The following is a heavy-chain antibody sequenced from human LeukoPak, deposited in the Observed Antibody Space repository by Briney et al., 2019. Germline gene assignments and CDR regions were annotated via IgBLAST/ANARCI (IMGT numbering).Heavy chain of an antibody. J-gene: IGHJ5*02. D-gene: IGHD3-10*01. Sequence: SETLSLTCTVSGGSIGSGTYYWGWIRQSPGKGLEWIGSIYYSGSTNYNPSLKSRVTISVVTSKNQFSLKLSSVTAADTAVYYCARAPPYYYGSGSYYNVNWFDPWGQGTLVTVSS. V-gene: IGHV4-39*07. CDR2: IYYSGST. CDR3: ARAPPYYYGSGSYYNVNWFDP. CDR1: GGSIGSGTYY.